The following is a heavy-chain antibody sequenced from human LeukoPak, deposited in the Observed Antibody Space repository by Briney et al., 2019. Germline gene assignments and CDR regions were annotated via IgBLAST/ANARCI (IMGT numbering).Heavy chain of an antibody. CDR1: GFTFSRYS. V-gene: IGHV3-48*01. CDR3: ARDNGGYSYGDWYFDL. Sequence: GGSLRLSCAASGFTFSRYSMNWVRQAPGKGPEWVSYISSSSSSIYYADSVKGRFTISRDNAKNSLYLQMNSLRAEDTAVYYCARDNGGYSYGDWYFDLWGRGTLVTVSS. CDR2: ISSSSSSI. J-gene: IGHJ2*01. D-gene: IGHD5-18*01.